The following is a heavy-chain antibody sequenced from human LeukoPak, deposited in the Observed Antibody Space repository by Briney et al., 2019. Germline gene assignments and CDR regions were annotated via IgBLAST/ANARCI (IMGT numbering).Heavy chain of an antibody. CDR2: ITGSDGRT. CDR3: AKDPRPFAAFDI. CDR1: GFTFSNYA. Sequence: GGSLRLSCAASGFTFSNYAMSWVRQAPGKGLEWVSAITGSDGRTYYADSVKGRFTISRDNSKNTMYLQMSSLRAEDTAVYYCAKDPRPFAAFDIWGQGTLLTVSS. V-gene: IGHV3-23*01. J-gene: IGHJ3*02. D-gene: IGHD3-10*01.